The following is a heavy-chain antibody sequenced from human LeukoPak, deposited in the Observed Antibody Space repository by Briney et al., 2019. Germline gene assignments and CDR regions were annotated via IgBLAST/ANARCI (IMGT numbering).Heavy chain of an antibody. CDR2: INPSGGST. V-gene: IGHV1-46*01. CDR1: GYTFTSYF. D-gene: IGHD3-3*01. CDR3: ARTHRYYDFWSGYYRGSYYFDY. J-gene: IGHJ4*02. Sequence: ASVKVSCKSYGYTFTSYFMHWVRQAPGQGLEWMGIINPSGGSTNYAQKFQGRVTMTRDTSISTAYMELSRLRSDDTAVYYCARTHRYYDFWSGYYRGSYYFDYWGQGTLVTVSS.